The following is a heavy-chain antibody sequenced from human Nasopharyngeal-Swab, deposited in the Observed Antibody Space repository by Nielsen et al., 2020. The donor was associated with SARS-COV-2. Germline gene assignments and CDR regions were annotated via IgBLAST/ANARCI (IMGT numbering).Heavy chain of an antibody. D-gene: IGHD6-6*01. V-gene: IGHV4-34*01. Sequence: PGKGLEWIGEINHSGSTNYNPSLKSRVTISVDTSKNQSSLKLSSVTAADTAVYYCARGAHSSSSGVGNWFDPWGQGTLVTVSS. J-gene: IGHJ5*02. CDR2: INHSGST. CDR3: ARGAHSSSSGVGNWFDP.